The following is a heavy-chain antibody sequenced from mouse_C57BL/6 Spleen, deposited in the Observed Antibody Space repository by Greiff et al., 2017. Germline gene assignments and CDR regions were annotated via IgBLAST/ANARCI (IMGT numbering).Heavy chain of an antibody. D-gene: IGHD1-1*01. CDR2: IDPSDSYT. CDR3: ARSFITTVTRMDD. V-gene: IGHV1-69*01. Sequence: VQLQQPGAELVMPGASVKLSCKASGYTFTSYWMHWVKQRPGQGLEWIGDIDPSDSYTNYNQKFKGKSTLTVDKSSSTAYMQLSSLTSEDSAVYYCARSFITTVTRMDDWGQGTSVTVSS. J-gene: IGHJ4*01. CDR1: GYTFTSYW.